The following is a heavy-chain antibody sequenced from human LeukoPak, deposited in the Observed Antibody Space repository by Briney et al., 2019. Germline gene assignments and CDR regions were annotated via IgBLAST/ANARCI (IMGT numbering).Heavy chain of an antibody. Sequence: ASVKVSCKASGYTFTNSHMHWVRQAPGQGLEWMGIINPSVGAASYAQKFQGRVTMTRDMSTSTVYMELSSLRSEDTAVYYCARVAGATTGGWFDPWGQGTLVTVSS. V-gene: IGHV1-46*01. D-gene: IGHD1-26*01. CDR3: ARVAGATTGGWFDP. J-gene: IGHJ5*02. CDR2: INPSVGAA. CDR1: GYTFTNSH.